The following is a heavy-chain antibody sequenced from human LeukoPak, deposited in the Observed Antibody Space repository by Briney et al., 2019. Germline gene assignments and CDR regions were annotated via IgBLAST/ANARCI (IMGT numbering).Heavy chain of an antibody. CDR2: FDPEDGET. J-gene: IGHJ1*01. V-gene: IGHV1-24*01. Sequence: ASVKVSCKASGFTFTNYAMQWVRQAPGKGLEWMGGFDPEDGETIYAQKFQGRVTMTEDTSTDTAYMELSSLRSEDTAVYYCATDPPVYCSGGSCYSGEYFQHWGQGTLVTVSS. CDR3: ATDPPVYCSGGSCYSGEYFQH. CDR1: GFTFTNYA. D-gene: IGHD2-15*01.